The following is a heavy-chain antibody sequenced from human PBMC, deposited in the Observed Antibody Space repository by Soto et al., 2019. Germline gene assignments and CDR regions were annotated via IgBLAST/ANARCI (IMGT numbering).Heavy chain of an antibody. V-gene: IGHV3-74*01. D-gene: IGHD2-2*01. CDR2: INGDGSST. Sequence: GGSLRLSCAASGFTFSNFWMHWVRQAPGKGPVWVSRINGDGSSTSHADSVKGRFTISRDNAENTLFLQMSGLRAEDTAVYYCARAQLLPDDAFDAWGRGTVVTVSS. CDR1: GFTFSNFW. CDR3: ARAQLLPDDAFDA. J-gene: IGHJ3*01.